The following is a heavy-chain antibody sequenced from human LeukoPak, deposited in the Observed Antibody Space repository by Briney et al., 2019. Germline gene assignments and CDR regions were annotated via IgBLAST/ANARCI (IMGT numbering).Heavy chain of an antibody. CDR3: ARAPLGYTYYYYYGMDV. Sequence: GGSLRLSCAASGFTFSSYWMSWVRQAPGKGLEWVANIKQDGSEKYYVDSVKVRFTISRDNAKNSLYLQMNSLRAEDTAVYYCARAPLGYTYYYYYGMDVWGQGTTVTVSS. CDR2: IKQDGSEK. V-gene: IGHV3-7*01. D-gene: IGHD5-18*01. CDR1: GFTFSSYW. J-gene: IGHJ6*02.